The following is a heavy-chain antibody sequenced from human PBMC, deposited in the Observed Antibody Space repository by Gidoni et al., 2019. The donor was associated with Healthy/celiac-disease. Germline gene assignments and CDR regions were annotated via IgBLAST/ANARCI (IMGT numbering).Heavy chain of an antibody. CDR1: GFTFSSYA. Sequence: QVQLVESGGGVVQPGRSLRLSCAASGFTFSSYAMHWVRQAPGKGLEWVAVISYDGSNKYYADSVKGRFTISRDNSKNTLYLQMNSLRAEDTAVYYCARAGGIVGATVEVDYWGQGTLVTVSS. D-gene: IGHD1-26*01. V-gene: IGHV3-30-3*01. J-gene: IGHJ4*02. CDR3: ARAGGIVGATVEVDY. CDR2: ISYDGSNK.